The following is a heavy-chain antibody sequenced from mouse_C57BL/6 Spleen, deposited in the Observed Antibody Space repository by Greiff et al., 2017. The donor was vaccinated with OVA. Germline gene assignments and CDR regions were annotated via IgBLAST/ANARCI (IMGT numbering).Heavy chain of an antibody. D-gene: IGHD4-1*01. V-gene: IGHV1-62-3*01. J-gene: IGHJ4*01. CDR3: ARSNWPYAMDY. Sequence: QVQLQQPGAELVKPGASVKLSCKASGYTFTSYWMHWVKQRPGRGLEWMGRIDPNSGGTKYNEKFKSKATLTVDKPSSTAYMQLSSLTSEDSAVYYCARSNWPYAMDYWGQGTSVTVSS. CDR2: IDPNSGGT. CDR1: GYTFTSYW.